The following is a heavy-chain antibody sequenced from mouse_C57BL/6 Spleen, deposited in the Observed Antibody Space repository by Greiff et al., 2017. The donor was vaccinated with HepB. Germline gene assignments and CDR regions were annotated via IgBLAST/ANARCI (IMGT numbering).Heavy chain of an antibody. CDR1: GFTFSDAW. J-gene: IGHJ2*01. V-gene: IGHV6-6*01. CDR2: IRNKANNHAT. D-gene: IGHD1-1*01. CDR3: TRSTTVVASFDY. Sequence: EVKVEESGGGLVQPGGSMKLSCAASGFTFSDAWMDWVRQSPEKGLEWVAEIRNKANNHATYYAESVKGRFTISRDDSKSSVYLQMNSVRAEDTGIYYCTRSTTVVASFDYWGQGTTLTVSS.